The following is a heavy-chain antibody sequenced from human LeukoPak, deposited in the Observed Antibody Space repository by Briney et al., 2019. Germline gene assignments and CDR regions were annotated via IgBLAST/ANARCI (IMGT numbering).Heavy chain of an antibody. Sequence: ASVKVSCKVSGYTLTELSMHWVRQAPGKGLEWMGGFDPEDGETIYAQKFQGRVTMTEDTSTDTAYMELSSLRSEDTAVYYCATPLEYSYGYDFDYWGQGTLVTVSS. CDR1: GYTLTELS. V-gene: IGHV1-24*01. CDR2: FDPEDGET. J-gene: IGHJ4*02. CDR3: ATPLEYSYGYDFDY. D-gene: IGHD5-18*01.